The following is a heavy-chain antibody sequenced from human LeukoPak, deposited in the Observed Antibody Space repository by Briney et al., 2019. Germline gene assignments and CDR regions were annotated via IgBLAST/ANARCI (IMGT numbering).Heavy chain of an antibody. D-gene: IGHD3-10*01. CDR1: GFTFSSYG. CDR2: ISGSGGST. J-gene: IGHJ4*02. CDR3: AKDPMVRGLTYDF. Sequence: GGSLRPSCAASGFTFSSYGMSWVRQAPGKGLEWVSAISGSGGSTYYADSVKGRFTISRDNSKNTLYLQMNSLRAEDTALYYCAKDPMVRGLTYDFWGQGTLVTVSS. V-gene: IGHV3-23*01.